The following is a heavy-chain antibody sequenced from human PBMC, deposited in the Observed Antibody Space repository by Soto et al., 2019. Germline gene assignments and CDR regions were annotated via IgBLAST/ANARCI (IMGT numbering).Heavy chain of an antibody. CDR2: IIPILGVT. CDR3: ARRRYCGSDCYQKYYYGMEV. Sequence: QVQLVQSGAEVRKPGSSVRVSCTASGTTFSSYTVSWLRQAPGQGLEWMGRIIPILGVTNHAQKFRGRVTITAGKYVNVGYMELTGLRPADKAVYYCARRRYCGSDCYQKYYYGMEVWGQGTNVTVSS. V-gene: IGHV1-69*02. J-gene: IGHJ6*01. D-gene: IGHD2-21*02. CDR1: GTTFSSYT.